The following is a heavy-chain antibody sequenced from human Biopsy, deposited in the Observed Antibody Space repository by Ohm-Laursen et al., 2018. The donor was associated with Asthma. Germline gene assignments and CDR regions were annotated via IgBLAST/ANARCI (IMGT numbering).Heavy chain of an antibody. CDR2: VYWTGST. CDR3: ARDFVDSAMDYFDY. J-gene: IGHJ4*02. CDR1: GGSISSLY. D-gene: IGHD5-18*01. V-gene: IGHV4-59*11. Sequence: SETLSLTCSVYGGSISSLYWSWIRQSPEKGLEWMGYVYWTGSTNYNPSLKSRITMSVDTSKNRMFLELTSVTAADTAVYYCARDFVDSAMDYFDYWGQGTLVTVSS.